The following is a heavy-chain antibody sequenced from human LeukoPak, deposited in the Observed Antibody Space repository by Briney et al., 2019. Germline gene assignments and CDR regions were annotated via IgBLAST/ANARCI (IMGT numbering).Heavy chain of an antibody. V-gene: IGHV5-51*01. Sequence: GESLKISCKGSGFTFITYSFAWVRQMPGKGLEWMGVIYAGDSSTRYSPSFQGQVTISVDKSISTAYLQWSSLKASDSAIYYCARHSCYDSWGQGTLVTVSS. CDR3: ARHSCYDS. CDR2: IYAGDSST. CDR1: GFTFITYS. J-gene: IGHJ4*02. D-gene: IGHD3-16*01.